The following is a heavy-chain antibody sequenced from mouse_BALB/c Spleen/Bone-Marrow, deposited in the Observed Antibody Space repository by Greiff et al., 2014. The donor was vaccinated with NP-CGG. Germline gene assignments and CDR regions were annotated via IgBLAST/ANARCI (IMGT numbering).Heavy chain of an antibody. CDR2: INPSDGRT. CDR1: GYTFNTYW. CDR3: ARRDSSGYLFDY. Sequence: QGPLQQSGAELVGPGASVKLSCKASGYTFNTYWMHWGKQRPGQGLEWIGEINPSDGRTNYREKFKSKATLTVDKSSNTAYMQLSSLTSEDSAVYYCARRDSSGYLFDYWGQGTTLTVSS. J-gene: IGHJ2*01. V-gene: IGHV1S81*02. D-gene: IGHD3-2*01.